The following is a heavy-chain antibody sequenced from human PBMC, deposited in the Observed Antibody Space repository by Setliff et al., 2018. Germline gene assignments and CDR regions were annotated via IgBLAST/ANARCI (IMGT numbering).Heavy chain of an antibody. CDR2: ISVYNGDT. V-gene: IGHV1-18*01. CDR3: ARAPSVELVTIRTNSWFTY. Sequence: EASVKVSCKASGYTFRNYAFAWVRQAPGQGLEWVGWISVYNGDTNYAQKFQGRVTLTTDTSTSTAYMELRSLTSDDSAFYYCARAPSVELVTIRTNSWFTYWGQVTLGTVS. CDR1: GYTFRNYA. J-gene: IGHJ4*02. D-gene: IGHD5-18*01.